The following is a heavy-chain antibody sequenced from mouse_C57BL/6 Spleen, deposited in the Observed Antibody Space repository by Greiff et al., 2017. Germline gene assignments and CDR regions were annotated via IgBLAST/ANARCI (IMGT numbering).Heavy chain of an antibody. CDR1: GYSITSGYY. CDR3: ARGDYPFAY. V-gene: IGHV3-6*01. D-gene: IGHD2-4*01. J-gene: IGHJ3*01. CDR2: ISYDGSN. Sequence: EVQRVESGPGLVKPSQSLSLTCSVTGYSITSGYYWNWIRQFPGNKLEWMGYISYDGSNNYNPSLKNRISITRDTSKNQFFLKLNSVTTEDTATYYCARGDYPFAYWGQGTLVTVSA.